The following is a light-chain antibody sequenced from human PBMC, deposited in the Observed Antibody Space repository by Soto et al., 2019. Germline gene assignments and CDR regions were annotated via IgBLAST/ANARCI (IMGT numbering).Light chain of an antibody. J-gene: IGKJ1*01. CDR3: QQYGSSVRT. CDR1: QSVNSGS. CDR2: GAN. Sequence: DIALTQSPGTLSLSPGDRAILSCRASQSVNSGSLAWYQQRPGQAPRLLIYGANIRATGIPDKFSGSGSGTDFTLTISRLEPEDFAVYYCQQYGSSVRTFGQGTKVEIK. V-gene: IGKV3-20*01.